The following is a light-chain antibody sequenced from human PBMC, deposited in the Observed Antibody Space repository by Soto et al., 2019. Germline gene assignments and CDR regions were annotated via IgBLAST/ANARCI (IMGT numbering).Light chain of an antibody. Sequence: QSVLTQPASVSGSPGQSITISCTGTSSDVGRYNSVSWYQQHPGVAPKLVIFDVGNRPSGVSDRFSGSKSGNTASLTISGLQAEDEADYYCSSYTSSSTYVFGAGTKLTVL. J-gene: IGLJ1*01. CDR2: DVG. CDR1: SSDVGRYNS. CDR3: SSYTSSSTYV. V-gene: IGLV2-14*01.